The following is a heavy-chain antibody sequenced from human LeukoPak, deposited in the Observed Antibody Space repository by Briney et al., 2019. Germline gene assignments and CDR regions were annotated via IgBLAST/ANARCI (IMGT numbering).Heavy chain of an antibody. Sequence: PGGSLRLSCTASGFTFGDYAMNWVRQAPGKGLEWVSAISGSGGSTYYADSVKGRFTISRDNSKNTLYLQMNSLRAEDTAVYYCAAFRGPAPRRGYYYYYYGMDVWGQGTTVTVSS. CDR2: ISGSGGST. J-gene: IGHJ6*02. CDR3: AAFRGPAPRRGYYYYYYGMDV. D-gene: IGHD3-16*01. V-gene: IGHV3-23*01. CDR1: GFTFGDYA.